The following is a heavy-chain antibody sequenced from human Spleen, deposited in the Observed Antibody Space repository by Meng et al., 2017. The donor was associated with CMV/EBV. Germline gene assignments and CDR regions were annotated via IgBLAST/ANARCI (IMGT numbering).Heavy chain of an antibody. Sequence: ASVKVSCKASGYTLNDNYIHWVRQAPGQGLEWMGWLNPDSGTTKYAQKFQDRVTLTRDMSINTAYMDLSRLRSDDTAVYYCASAVLRFLEWSETFDYWGQGTLVTVSS. J-gene: IGHJ4*02. CDR3: ASAVLRFLEWSETFDY. V-gene: IGHV1-2*02. D-gene: IGHD3-3*01. CDR2: LNPDSGTT. CDR1: GYTLNDNY.